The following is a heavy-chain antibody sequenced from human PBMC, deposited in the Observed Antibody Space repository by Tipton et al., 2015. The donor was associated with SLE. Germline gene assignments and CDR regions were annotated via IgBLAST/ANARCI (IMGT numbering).Heavy chain of an antibody. J-gene: IGHJ5*02. CDR1: GASISSFF. D-gene: IGHD2-15*01. V-gene: IGHV4-59*08. Sequence: TLSLTCTVSGASISSFFWSWIRRPPGKGLEWIGYISYSGSTTNNPSLNSRVTISRDTSKNEFSLQLASVTAADTAVYHCARRGSGGSLDLWGQGALVTVSS. CDR3: ARRGSGGSLDL. CDR2: ISYSGST.